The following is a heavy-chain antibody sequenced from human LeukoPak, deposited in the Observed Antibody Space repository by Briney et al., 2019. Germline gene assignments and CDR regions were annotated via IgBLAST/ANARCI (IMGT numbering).Heavy chain of an antibody. D-gene: IGHD7-27*01. CDR1: GYTFTGYY. J-gene: IGHJ3*02. CDR3: ARGLTGENAFDI. V-gene: IGHV1-2*06. CDR2: INPNSGGT. Sequence: ASVKVSCKASGYTFTGYYMHWVRQAPGQGLEWMGRINPNSGGTNYAQKFQGRVTMTRDTSISTAYMELSRLISDDTAVHYCARGLTGENAFDIWGQGTMVTVSS.